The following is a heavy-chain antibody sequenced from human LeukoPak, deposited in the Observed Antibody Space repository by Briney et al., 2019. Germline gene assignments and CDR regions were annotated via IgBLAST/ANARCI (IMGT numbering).Heavy chain of an antibody. V-gene: IGHV3-30*18. J-gene: IGHJ4*02. Sequence: GGSLRLSCAASGFTISSYWMTWVRQAPGKGLEWVAVISYDGSNKYYADSVKGRFTISRDNSKNTLYLQMNSLRAGDTAVYYCAKDFQSTVVTPVDYWGQGTLVTVSS. D-gene: IGHD4-23*01. CDR2: ISYDGSNK. CDR3: AKDFQSTVVTPVDY. CDR1: GFTISSYW.